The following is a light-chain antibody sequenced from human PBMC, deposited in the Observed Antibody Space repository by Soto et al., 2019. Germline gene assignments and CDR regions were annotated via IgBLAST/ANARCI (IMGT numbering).Light chain of an antibody. CDR3: QQYNTYSRT. J-gene: IGKJ1*01. CDR1: QSISSW. CDR2: KAS. Sequence: DIPMTQSPSTLSASVGDRVTITCRASQSISSWLAWYQQKPGKAPKHLIYKASNLESGVPSRFSGSGSGTEFTLTISSLQPDDFATYYCQQYNTYSRTFGQGTKVEIK. V-gene: IGKV1-5*03.